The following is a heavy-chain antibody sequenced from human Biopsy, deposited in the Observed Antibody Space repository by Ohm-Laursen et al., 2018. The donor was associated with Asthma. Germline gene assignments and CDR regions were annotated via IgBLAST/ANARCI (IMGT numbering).Heavy chain of an antibody. J-gene: IGHJ5*02. D-gene: IGHD6-13*01. V-gene: IGHV1-2*06. CDR3: ARGQKSAGDRWFDP. CDR2: INTDSGAT. CDR1: GYPFTGYP. Sequence: ASVKVSCKASGYPFTGYPIHWMRQAPGQRLEWMGRINTDSGATNYAQKFQGRVTMTRDTSISTAYMEVSRLRSDDTAVYYCARGQKSAGDRWFDPWGQGTLVTVSS.